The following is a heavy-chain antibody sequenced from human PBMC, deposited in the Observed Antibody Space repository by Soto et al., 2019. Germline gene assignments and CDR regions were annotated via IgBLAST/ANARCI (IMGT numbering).Heavy chain of an antibody. CDR2: ISTTSSSI. J-gene: IGHJ4*02. CDR3: ARNGVAFDY. CDR1: GFTFGSYS. D-gene: IGHD3-3*01. Sequence: GGSLRLSCAASGFTFGSYSMNWVRQAPGKGLEWISYISTTSSSIYYADSVKGRFTISRDNAKNSLFLQMNRLRDEDPAVYYCARNGVAFDYWGQGALVTVSS. V-gene: IGHV3-48*02.